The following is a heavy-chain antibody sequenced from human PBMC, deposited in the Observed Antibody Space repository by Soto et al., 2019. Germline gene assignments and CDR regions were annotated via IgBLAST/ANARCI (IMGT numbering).Heavy chain of an antibody. D-gene: IGHD1-7*01. CDR2: ITINGNT. Sequence: PSETLSLTCRVSGSYISDFSWSWIRQPAGKGLEWIGRITINGNTQKNPSFKSRVTMTIDTSKNNFSLNLQSTTAADTDLYYCARETGENWTYEAHWGPGTLVTVSS. V-gene: IGHV4-4*07. CDR3: ARETGENWTYEAH. CDR1: GSYISDFS. J-gene: IGHJ1*01.